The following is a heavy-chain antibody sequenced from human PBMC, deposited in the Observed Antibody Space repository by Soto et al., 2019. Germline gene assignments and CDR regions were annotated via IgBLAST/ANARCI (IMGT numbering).Heavy chain of an antibody. CDR2: ISGSGGST. Sequence: GGSLRLSCAASGFTFSSYAMSWVRQAPGKGLEWVSAISGSGGSTYYADSVKGRFTISRDNSKNTLYLQMNSLRAEDTAVYYCAKDPTNRIVLMVSGGLQNWFDPWGQGTLVTVSS. D-gene: IGHD2-8*01. CDR1: GFTFSSYA. J-gene: IGHJ5*02. CDR3: AKDPTNRIVLMVSGGLQNWFDP. V-gene: IGHV3-23*01.